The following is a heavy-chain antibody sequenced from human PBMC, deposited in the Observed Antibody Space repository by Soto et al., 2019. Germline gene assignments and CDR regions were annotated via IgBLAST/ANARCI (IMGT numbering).Heavy chain of an antibody. CDR1: GDTFTKYA. D-gene: IGHD1-20*01. J-gene: IGHJ6*02. CDR2: ILPMLGTP. V-gene: IGHV1-69*01. CDR3: ATYDDLTATTYYHYYAMDV. Sequence: QVQLVQSGAEVKKPGSSVKVSCKASGDTFTKYAISWVRQAPGQGLEWMGGILPMLGTPNYAHKFQGRVTLTADESTSTAYMELSSLRSEDTAVDYCATYDDLTATTYYHYYAMDVWGQGTTVTVSS.